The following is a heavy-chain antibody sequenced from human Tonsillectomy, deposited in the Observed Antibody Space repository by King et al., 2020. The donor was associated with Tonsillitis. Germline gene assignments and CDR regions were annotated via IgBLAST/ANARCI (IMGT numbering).Heavy chain of an antibody. CDR3: ARGQLLEWLLSAYYGMDV. CDR1: GFTFSSYS. Sequence: VQLVQSGGGLVKPGGSLRLSCAASGFTFSSYSMNWVRQAPGKGLEGVSSISSSSRYIYYADSVKGRFTISRDNAKNSLYLQMNSLRAEDTAVYYCARGQLLEWLLSAYYGMDVWGQGTTVAVSS. CDR2: ISSSSRYI. J-gene: IGHJ6*02. D-gene: IGHD3-3*01. V-gene: IGHV3-21*01.